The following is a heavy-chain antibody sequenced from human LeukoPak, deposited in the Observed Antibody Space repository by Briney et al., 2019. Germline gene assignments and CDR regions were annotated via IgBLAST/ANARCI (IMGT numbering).Heavy chain of an antibody. CDR3: AREGGIVGAPAFDY. J-gene: IGHJ4*02. Sequence: ASVKVSCKASGYTFTSYGISWERQAPGQGLEWMGWISAYNGNTNYAQKLQGRVTMTTDTSTSTAYMELRSLRSDDTAVYYCAREGGIVGAPAFDYWGQGTLVTVSS. CDR2: ISAYNGNT. V-gene: IGHV1-18*01. D-gene: IGHD1-26*01. CDR1: GYTFTSYG.